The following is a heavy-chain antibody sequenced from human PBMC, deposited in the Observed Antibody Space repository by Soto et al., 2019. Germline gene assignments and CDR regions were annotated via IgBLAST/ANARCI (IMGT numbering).Heavy chain of an antibody. D-gene: IGHD3-16*02. CDR1: GFTFSSYG. CDR2: IWYDGSNK. V-gene: IGHV3-33*01. CDR3: VRGGYVWGSYRSNDAFDI. J-gene: IGHJ3*02. Sequence: PGGSLRLSCAASGFTFSSYGMHWVRQAPGKGLEWVAVIWYDGSNKYYADSVKGRFTISRDNSKNTLYLQMNSLRAEDTAVYYCVRGGYVWGSYRSNDAFDIWGQGTMVTVSS.